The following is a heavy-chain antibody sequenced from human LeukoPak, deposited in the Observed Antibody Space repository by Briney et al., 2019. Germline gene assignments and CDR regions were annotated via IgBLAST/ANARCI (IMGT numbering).Heavy chain of an antibody. CDR1: GFTFSDYG. Sequence: GGSLRLSCAAAGFTFSDYGMNWVRQAPGKGLEWVSGISGSGISTYYADSVKGRFTISRDNAKNSLYLQMNSLRAEDTAVYYCARGTADLVPAAKHYWGQGTLVTVSS. J-gene: IGHJ4*02. CDR3: ARGTADLVPAAKHY. CDR2: ISGSGIST. D-gene: IGHD2-2*01. V-gene: IGHV3-48*04.